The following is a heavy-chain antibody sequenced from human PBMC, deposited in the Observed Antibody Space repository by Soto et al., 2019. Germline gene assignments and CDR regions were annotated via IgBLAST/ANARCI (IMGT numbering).Heavy chain of an antibody. CDR3: ARHSLALRKNNWFDP. V-gene: IGHV4-39*01. Sequence: PAETLSLTCTVSGDSIISSDFYFCGVRQPPGKGLELIGSIFYLGSSYYNPSLKSRVTMSVDTSKNQFSLRLRSVTAADTALYFCARHSLALRKNNWFDPWGQGIMVTVSS. CDR2: IFYLGSS. J-gene: IGHJ5*02. D-gene: IGHD3-3*02. CDR1: GDSIISSDFY.